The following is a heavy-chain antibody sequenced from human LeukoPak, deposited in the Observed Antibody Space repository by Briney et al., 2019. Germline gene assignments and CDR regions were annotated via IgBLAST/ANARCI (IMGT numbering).Heavy chain of an antibody. CDR1: GFTFSSYA. J-gene: IGHJ4*02. V-gene: IGHV3-23*01. D-gene: IGHD2-15*01. CDR2: ISGSGGST. CDR3: AKAVGGNFDY. Sequence: GGSLRLSCAASGFTFSSYAMSWVRQAPGKGLEWVSTISGSGGSTYYADSVKGRFTISRDSFKNTLYLQVNSLRAEDTAVYYCAKAVGGNFDYWGQGTLVTVSS.